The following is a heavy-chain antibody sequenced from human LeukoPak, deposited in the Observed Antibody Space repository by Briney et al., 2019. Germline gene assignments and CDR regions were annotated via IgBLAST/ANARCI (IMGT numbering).Heavy chain of an antibody. Sequence: GGSLRLSCAASGFTFSSYAMSWVRQAPGKGLEWVSAISGSGGSTYYADSVKGRFTISRHNSKNTLCLQMNSPSAEDTAVYYCAKEHLAMVRGVIITKIFDYWGQGTLVTVSS. V-gene: IGHV3-23*01. CDR2: ISGSGGST. CDR1: GFTFSSYA. D-gene: IGHD3-10*01. J-gene: IGHJ4*02. CDR3: AKEHLAMVRGVIITKIFDY.